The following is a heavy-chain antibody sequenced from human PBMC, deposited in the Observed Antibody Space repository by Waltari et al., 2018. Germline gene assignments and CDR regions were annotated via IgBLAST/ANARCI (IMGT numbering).Heavy chain of an antibody. V-gene: IGHV1-58*01. CDR3: AADGGITDAFDI. CDR1: GFTFTSSA. Sequence: QMQLVQSGPEVKKPGTSVKISCKASGFTFTSSAVQWVRQARGQRLEWIGWIVVGSGNTNYAQKFRERVTITRDMSTSTAYMELSSLRSEDTAVYYCAADGGITDAFDIWGQGTMVTVSS. J-gene: IGHJ3*02. CDR2: IVVGSGNT. D-gene: IGHD3-16*01.